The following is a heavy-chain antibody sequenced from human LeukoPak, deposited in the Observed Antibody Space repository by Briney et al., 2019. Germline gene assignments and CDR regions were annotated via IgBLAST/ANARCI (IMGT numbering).Heavy chain of an antibody. CDR3: ARQAPGYTSGWSL. J-gene: IGHJ4*02. Sequence: SETLSLTCTVNSGTLSGYYWTWIRQSSGKGLEYIGEINQSGDTNYNPSLKSRITISVDASKNQFSLNLGSVTAADTAVYYCARQAPGYTSGWSLWGQGTLVTVSS. CDR1: SGTLSGYY. V-gene: IGHV4-34*01. D-gene: IGHD6-19*01. CDR2: INQSGDT.